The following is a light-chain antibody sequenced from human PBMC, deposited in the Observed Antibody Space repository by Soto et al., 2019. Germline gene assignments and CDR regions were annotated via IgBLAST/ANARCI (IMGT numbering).Light chain of an antibody. J-gene: IGLJ1*01. V-gene: IGLV1-40*01. Sequence: QSVLTQPPSVSGAPGQRVTISSTGSSSNIGAGYDVHWYQQLPGTAPKLLIYGNSNRPSGVPDRFSGSKSGTSVSLAITGLQAEDEADYYCQSYDSSLSGYVFGTGTKVTVL. CDR1: SSNIGAGYD. CDR3: QSYDSSLSGYV. CDR2: GNS.